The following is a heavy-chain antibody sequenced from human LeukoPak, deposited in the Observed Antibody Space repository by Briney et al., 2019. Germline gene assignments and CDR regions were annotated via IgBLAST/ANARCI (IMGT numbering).Heavy chain of an antibody. CDR3: ARDGGVGYYDSSGYYLAAY. V-gene: IGHV1-2*02. CDR1: GYTFTGYY. CDR2: INPNSGGT. J-gene: IGHJ4*02. Sequence: ASVKVSCKASGYTFTGYYMHWVRQAPGQGLEWMGWINPNSGGTNYAQKFQGRVTMTRDTSISTAYMELSRLRSDDTAVYYCARDGGVGYYDSSGYYLAAYWGQGTLVTVSS. D-gene: IGHD3-22*01.